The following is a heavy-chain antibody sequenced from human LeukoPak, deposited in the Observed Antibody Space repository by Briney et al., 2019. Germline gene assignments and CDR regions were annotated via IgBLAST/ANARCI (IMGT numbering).Heavy chain of an antibody. Sequence: SVKVSCKASGYTFTSNYIHWVRQAPGQGLEWMGGIIPIFGTANYAQKFQGRVTITADESTSTAYMELSSLRSEDTAVYYCARSSIRGYSGYAYDYWGQGTLVTVSS. V-gene: IGHV1-69*13. CDR1: GYTFTSNY. D-gene: IGHD5-12*01. J-gene: IGHJ4*02. CDR3: ARSSIRGYSGYAYDY. CDR2: IIPIFGTA.